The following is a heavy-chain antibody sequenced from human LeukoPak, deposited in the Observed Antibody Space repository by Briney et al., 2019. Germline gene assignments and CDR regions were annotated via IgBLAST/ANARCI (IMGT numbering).Heavy chain of an antibody. CDR2: ISASGGST. CDR1: GFTFSSSA. J-gene: IGHJ4*02. V-gene: IGHV3-23*01. D-gene: IGHD2-15*01. Sequence: GGSLRLSCAASGFTFSSSAMSWVRQVPGKGLEWVSGISASGGSTSYADSVRGRFTISRDNSKNTLYLQMNSLRAEDTAVYYCAKNWEVVSGLGYFDYWGQGTLVTVSS. CDR3: AKNWEVVSGLGYFDY.